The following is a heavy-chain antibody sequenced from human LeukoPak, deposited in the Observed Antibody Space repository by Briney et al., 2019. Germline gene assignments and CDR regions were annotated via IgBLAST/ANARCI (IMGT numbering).Heavy chain of an antibody. CDR3: AKGWSSPDY. D-gene: IGHD1-26*01. V-gene: IGHV3-23*01. Sequence: GGSLRLSCAASGFIFTSYAMSWVRQARWKGLEWVSSISGGAYSTYYADSVKGRFTISRDNSKNTLSLQMNSLRTEDTALYYCAKGWSSPDYWGQGTQVTVSS. J-gene: IGHJ4*02. CDR1: GFIFTSYA. CDR2: ISGGAYST.